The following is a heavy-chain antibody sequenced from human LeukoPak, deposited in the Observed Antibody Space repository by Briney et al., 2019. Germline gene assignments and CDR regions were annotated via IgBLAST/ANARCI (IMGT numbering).Heavy chain of an antibody. Sequence: SETLSLTCTISGGSISSHYWSWIRQSAGKGLEWIGRMFISGRTNYNPSPQSRVTMSLDKSKNQFSLNLNSVTAADTAVYFCARDGGWGWFDPWGRGTPVTVSS. CDR1: GGSISSHY. CDR2: MFISGRT. V-gene: IGHV4-4*07. J-gene: IGHJ5*02. CDR3: ARDGGWGWFDP. D-gene: IGHD6-19*01.